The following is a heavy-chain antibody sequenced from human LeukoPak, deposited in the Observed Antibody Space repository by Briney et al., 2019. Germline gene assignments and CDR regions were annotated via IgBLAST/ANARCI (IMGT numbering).Heavy chain of an antibody. CDR1: GFTFSSYS. D-gene: IGHD3-3*01. Sequence: PGGSLRLSCAASGFTFSSYSMNWVRQAPGKGLEWVSYISSSSSTIYYADSVKGRFTNSRDNAKNSLYLQMNSLRAEDTAVYYCARGDSYDFWSGSIYYYYYMDVWGKGTTVTVSS. J-gene: IGHJ6*03. CDR3: ARGDSYDFWSGSIYYYYYMDV. V-gene: IGHV3-48*01. CDR2: ISSSSSTI.